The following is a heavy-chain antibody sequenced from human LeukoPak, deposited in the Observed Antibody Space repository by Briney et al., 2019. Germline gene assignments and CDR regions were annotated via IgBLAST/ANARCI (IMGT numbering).Heavy chain of an antibody. D-gene: IGHD1-14*01. CDR2: INNEGADT. CDR3: ADHRKTQGLDY. J-gene: IGHJ4*02. CDR1: GFSFGTYA. Sequence: GGSLRLSCRVSGFSFGTYAAACLRQAPGEGLDEGSAINNEGADTYSADYVKARFTISRDNSKNTLSLQMDSLRVEDTAISYCADHRKTQGLDYWGQGNLVIVSS. V-gene: IGHV3-23*01.